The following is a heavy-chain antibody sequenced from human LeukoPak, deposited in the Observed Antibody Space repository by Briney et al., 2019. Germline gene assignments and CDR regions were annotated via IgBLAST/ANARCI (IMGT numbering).Heavy chain of an antibody. D-gene: IGHD3-10*01. CDR2: IYYSGRT. J-gene: IGHJ5*02. Sequence: SETLSLTCAVYGGSFSGYYWSWIRQPPGKGLEWIGSIYYSGRTYYNPSLKSRVTISVDTSKNQFSLKLSSVTAADTAVYYCARRGGANWFDPWGQGTLVTVSS. CDR3: ARRGGANWFDP. CDR1: GGSFSGYY. V-gene: IGHV4-34*01.